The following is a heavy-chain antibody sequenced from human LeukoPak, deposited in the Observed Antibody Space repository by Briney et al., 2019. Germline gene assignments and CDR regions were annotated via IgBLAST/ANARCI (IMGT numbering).Heavy chain of an antibody. CDR1: GFTFRSYS. CDR2: ISSSGSTI. CDR3: ATVAMEDWYFDL. V-gene: IGHV3-48*02. D-gene: IGHD5-18*01. J-gene: IGHJ2*01. Sequence: GGSLRLSCVASGFTFRSYSMNWVRQAPGKGLEWVSYISSSGSTIYYADAVKGRFTISRDNAKNSLCLQMSSLRDEDTAVYYCATVAMEDWYFDLWGRGTLVTVSS.